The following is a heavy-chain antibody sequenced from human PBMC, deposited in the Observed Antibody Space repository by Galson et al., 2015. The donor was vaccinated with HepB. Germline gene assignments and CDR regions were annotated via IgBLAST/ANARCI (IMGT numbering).Heavy chain of an antibody. V-gene: IGHV3-7*03. D-gene: IGHD2-8*01. CDR1: GFTISCCW. CDR3: GSLYGGFDP. J-gene: IGHJ5*02. Sequence: SLRLSCAASGFTISCCWMSWVRQAPGKGLEWVANIKKDGSEIYYLDSVKGRFTVSRDNAKNSVYLQMNSLRVEDSAVNYCGSLYGGFDPWGQGILVNVSS. CDR2: IKKDGSEI.